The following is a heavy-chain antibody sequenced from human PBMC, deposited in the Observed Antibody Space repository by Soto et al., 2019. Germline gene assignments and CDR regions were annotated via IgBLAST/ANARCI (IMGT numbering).Heavy chain of an antibody. J-gene: IGHJ6*02. Sequence: GASVNVCWKVSGSTPAELSIHWVREAPGKGLEWMGVFYPEDCETSYAQKFQFRVTMTEDTSTETDYMELSSLRSEDTAVYYCATPGYSYGRYHYGMDVWGQGTTVTVSS. D-gene: IGHD5-18*01. CDR3: ATPGYSYGRYHYGMDV. V-gene: IGHV1-24*01. CDR2: FYPEDCET. CDR1: GSTPAELS.